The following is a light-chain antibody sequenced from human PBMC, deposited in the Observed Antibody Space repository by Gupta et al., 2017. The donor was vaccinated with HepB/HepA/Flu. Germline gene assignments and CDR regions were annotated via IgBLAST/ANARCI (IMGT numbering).Light chain of an antibody. CDR3: QQANSCPLT. CDR1: QGISW. Sequence: DIQMTQSPSSVAASVGDTVTITCRTSQGISWLAWYQQKPGKAPNLLIYAASTLQSGVPSRFSGSGSGTSFTLTISSLQAEDFATYYCQQANSCPLTFGQGTRLEIK. V-gene: IGKV1D-12*01. J-gene: IGKJ5*01. CDR2: AAS.